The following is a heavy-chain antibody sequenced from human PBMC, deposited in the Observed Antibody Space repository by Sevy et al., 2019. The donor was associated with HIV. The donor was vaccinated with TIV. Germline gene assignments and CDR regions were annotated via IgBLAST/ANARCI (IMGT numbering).Heavy chain of an antibody. CDR3: ARSYSSSWYILYYFEY. Sequence: GGSLRLSCAASGFSFSSYSVSWVRQAPGKGLEWVASIGRSNSYIYYADSVKGRFTISRDNAKNSLFLHMITLRAEDTAVYYCARSYSSSWYILYYFEYWGQGTPVTVSS. D-gene: IGHD6-13*01. V-gene: IGHV3-21*01. CDR1: GFSFSSYS. J-gene: IGHJ4*02. CDR2: IGRSNSYI.